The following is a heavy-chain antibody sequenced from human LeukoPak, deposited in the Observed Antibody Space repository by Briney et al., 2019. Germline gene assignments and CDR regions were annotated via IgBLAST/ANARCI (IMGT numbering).Heavy chain of an antibody. CDR2: INYTGST. CDR3: ARVTGYRIEDYFDY. CDR1: GGSFSGFY. Sequence: SETLSLTCAVYGGSFSGFYWSWIRHVPGKGLEWIGEINYTGSTSYNPSLKSRVTISVDTSQNQFFLLLTSVTAADTAVYYCARVTGYRIEDYFDYWGQGTLVTVSS. J-gene: IGHJ4*02. V-gene: IGHV4-34*01. D-gene: IGHD6-13*01.